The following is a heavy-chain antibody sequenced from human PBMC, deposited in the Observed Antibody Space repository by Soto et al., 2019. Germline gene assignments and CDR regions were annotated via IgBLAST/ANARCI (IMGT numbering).Heavy chain of an antibody. CDR2: ISWDSSTI. Sequence: EVQLVESGGGLVQPGRSLRLSCAASGFTFDNCGMHWVRQAPGKGLEWVAGISWDSSTIGYAGSVKGRFIISRDDAKNLLYLQMDSLRGEDTALYYCVQGRYPTMATPLDHWGQGTQVIVSS. CDR1: GFTFDNCG. J-gene: IGHJ4*02. D-gene: IGHD2-15*01. CDR3: VQGRYPTMATPLDH. V-gene: IGHV3-9*01.